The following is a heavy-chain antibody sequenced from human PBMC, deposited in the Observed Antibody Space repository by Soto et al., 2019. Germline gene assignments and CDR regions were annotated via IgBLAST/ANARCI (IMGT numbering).Heavy chain of an antibody. V-gene: IGHV3-7*03. CDR1: GFTFNSYW. CDR3: TRGPPGGYGMDV. D-gene: IGHD3-16*01. CDR2: IKEDGSER. Sequence: EVQLVDSGGELVQPGGSLRLSCAASGFTFNSYWMSWVRQAPGKGLEWVANIKEDGSERYYVDSVKGRFTISRDNAKNSLYLQMEGLRVEDTAVYYCTRGPPGGYGMDVWGQGTTVTVSS. J-gene: IGHJ6*02.